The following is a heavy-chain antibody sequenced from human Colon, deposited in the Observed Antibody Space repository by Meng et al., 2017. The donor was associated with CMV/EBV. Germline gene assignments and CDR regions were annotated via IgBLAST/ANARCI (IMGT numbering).Heavy chain of an antibody. V-gene: IGHV4-4*07. CDR2: IHYSGGT. Sequence: VQLQESGPRLVKPSETLSLTCTVSGDSIKNYYWAWLRQPAGKGLEWLGRIHYSGGTDDNPSLKSRVTLSIATSKNQLSLKIYSVTAADTAVYYCARAGARGVPVDLWGQGTLVTVSS. D-gene: IGHD3-10*01. J-gene: IGHJ4*02. CDR3: ARAGARGVPVDL. CDR1: GDSIKNYY.